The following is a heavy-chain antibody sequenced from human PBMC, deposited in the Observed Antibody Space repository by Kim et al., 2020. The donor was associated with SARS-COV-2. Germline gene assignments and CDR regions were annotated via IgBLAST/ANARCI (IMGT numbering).Heavy chain of an antibody. CDR3: ATGVYCSSHSCPDNLFDP. J-gene: IGHJ5*02. CDR1: GYTSTGYY. Sequence: ASVKVSCKTSGYTSTGYYIHWVRQAPGQGLEWMGRINANNGGTNYPQKFQGRVTMTRDASISTAYMELSRLGSDDTAIYYCATGVYCSSHSCPDNLFDPWGEGTLVTVSS. V-gene: IGHV1-2*06. D-gene: IGHD2-2*01. CDR2: INANNGGT.